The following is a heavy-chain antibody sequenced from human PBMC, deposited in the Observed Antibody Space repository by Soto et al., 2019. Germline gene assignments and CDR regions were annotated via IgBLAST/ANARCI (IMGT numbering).Heavy chain of an antibody. CDR3: AKDKGLLSSGELTYYFDS. D-gene: IGHD3-10*01. J-gene: IGHJ4*02. CDR2: ISYDGSNK. V-gene: IGHV3-30*18. CDR1: GFSFSSYG. Sequence: PGGSLRLSCAASGFSFSSYGMHWVRQAPGKGLEWVAVISYDGSNKYYADSVKGRFTISRDNSKNTLYLQMNSLRAEDTAVYYCAKDKGLLSSGELTYYFDSWGQGSLVTVSS.